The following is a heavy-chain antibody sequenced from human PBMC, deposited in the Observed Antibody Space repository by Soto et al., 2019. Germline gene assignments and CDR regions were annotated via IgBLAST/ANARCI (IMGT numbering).Heavy chain of an antibody. CDR3: AHRWSCTIYGNSRYMFDY. V-gene: IGHV2-5*01. D-gene: IGHD3-22*01. J-gene: IGHJ4*02. CDR1: VVSLSTTLEG. CDR2: IYWNDDD. Sequence: SGPTLVNPRHTLTLTFFFSVVSLSTTLEGVAWIRQPPGKALEWLALIYWNDDDRYSPSLKSRLTVTKGTSKNRVVLTMTNIDPVDTATHFCAHRWSCTIYGNSRYMFDYWGKGTVVAVSS.